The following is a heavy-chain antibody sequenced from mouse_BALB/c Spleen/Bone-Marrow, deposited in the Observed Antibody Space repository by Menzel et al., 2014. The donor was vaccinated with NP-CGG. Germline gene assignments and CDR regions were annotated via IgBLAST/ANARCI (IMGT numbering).Heavy chain of an antibody. D-gene: IGHD1-1*01. J-gene: IGHJ3*01. Sequence: VQLKQSGAKLVKPGASVKLSCTASGFNIKDTYMHWVKQRPEQGLEWIGRIDPANGNTKYDPKFQGKATITADTSSNTAYLQLSSLTSEDTAVYYCARYNYGSSQFAYWGQGTLVTVSA. V-gene: IGHV14-3*02. CDR2: IDPANGNT. CDR1: GFNIKDTY. CDR3: ARYNYGSSQFAY.